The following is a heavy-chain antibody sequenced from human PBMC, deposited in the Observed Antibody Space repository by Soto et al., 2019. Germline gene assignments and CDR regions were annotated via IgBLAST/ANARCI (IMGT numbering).Heavy chain of an antibody. CDR2: IYYSGST. D-gene: IGHD1-7*01. CDR1: GGSISSYY. Sequence: SETLSLTCTVSGGSISSYYWSWIRQPPGKGLEWIGYIYYSGSTNYNPSLKSRVTISVDTSKNQFSLKLSSVTAADTAVYYCARGDGTTGFDYWGQGTLVTVSS. V-gene: IGHV4-59*01. CDR3: ARGDGTTGFDY. J-gene: IGHJ4*02.